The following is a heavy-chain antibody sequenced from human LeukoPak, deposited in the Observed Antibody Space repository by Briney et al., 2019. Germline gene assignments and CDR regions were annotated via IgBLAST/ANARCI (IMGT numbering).Heavy chain of an antibody. V-gene: IGHV3-13*01. J-gene: IGHJ4*02. CDR2: IGTAGDT. CDR1: GFTFSSYD. CDR3: ARGSYYDFWSGYYTPVRYFDY. Sequence: GVSLRLSCAASGFTFSSYDMHWVRQATGKGLEWVSAIGTAGDTYYPGSVKGRFTSSRENAKNSFYLQMKSLRAEDTAVYYCARGSYYDFWSGYYTPVRYFDYWGQGTLVTVSS. D-gene: IGHD3-3*01.